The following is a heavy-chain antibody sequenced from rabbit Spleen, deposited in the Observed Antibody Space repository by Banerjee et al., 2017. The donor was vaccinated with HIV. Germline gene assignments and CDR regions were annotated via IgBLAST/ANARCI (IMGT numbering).Heavy chain of an antibody. J-gene: IGHJ4*01. V-gene: IGHV1S45*01. D-gene: IGHD3-1*01. Sequence: QEQLVESGGGLVKPGASLTLTCTASGFSFSSSYDMCWVRQAPGKGLEWIGCIYTGNVKTYYASWAKGRFTISKSSSTTVTLQMTSLTAADTATYFCARDTYGVGAFDLWGPGTLVTVS. CDR1: GFSFSSSYD. CDR2: IYTGNVKT. CDR3: ARDTYGVGAFDL.